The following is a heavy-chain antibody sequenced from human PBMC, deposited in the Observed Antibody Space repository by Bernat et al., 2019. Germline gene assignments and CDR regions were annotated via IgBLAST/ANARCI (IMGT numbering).Heavy chain of an antibody. CDR3: ANGLNMVRVIDY. Sequence: QVQLVQSGAEVKKPGSSVKVSCKASGGTFSSYTISWVRQAPGQGLEWMGRIIPILGIANYAQKFQGRVTITADKSTSTAYMELSSLRSEDTAVYYCANGLNMVRVIDYWGQGTLVTVSS. CDR1: GGTFSSYT. V-gene: IGHV1-69*02. CDR2: IIPILGIA. D-gene: IGHD3-10*01. J-gene: IGHJ4*02.